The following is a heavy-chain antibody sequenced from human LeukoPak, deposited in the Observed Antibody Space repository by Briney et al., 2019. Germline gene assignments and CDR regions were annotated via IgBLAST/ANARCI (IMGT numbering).Heavy chain of an antibody. CDR1: GGSISSYY. Sequence: SETLSLTCTVSGGSISSYYWSWIRQPPGKGLEWIGDIYYSGSTKYNPSLKSRVTLSVDTSKNQFSLKLSSVTAADTAVYYCARGSSYCGGDCFDYWGQGTLVTVSS. J-gene: IGHJ4*02. V-gene: IGHV4-59*01. D-gene: IGHD2-21*01. CDR2: IYYSGST. CDR3: ARGSSYCGGDCFDY.